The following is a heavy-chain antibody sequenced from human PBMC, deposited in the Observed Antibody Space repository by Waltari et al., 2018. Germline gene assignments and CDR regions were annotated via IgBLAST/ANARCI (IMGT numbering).Heavy chain of an antibody. CDR2: SYWNDDK. Sequence: QSTLKESGPTLVRPTQTLTLTCVLSGSSLPTSGVGVGWIRQTTGKALEWLALSYWNDDKHYNPSLKSRLTITKDTSKNQVVRTMTNMDFVDTATYYCARRWDYCFDYWGQGTLVTVSS. CDR3: ARRWDYCFDY. J-gene: IGHJ4*02. V-gene: IGHV2-5*01. CDR1: GSSLPTSGVG. D-gene: IGHD1-26*01.